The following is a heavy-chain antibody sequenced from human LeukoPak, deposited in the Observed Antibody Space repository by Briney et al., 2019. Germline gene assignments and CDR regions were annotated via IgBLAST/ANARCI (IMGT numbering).Heavy chain of an antibody. CDR1: GFTVSSNY. D-gene: IGHD3-16*02. Sequence: GGSLRLSCAASGFTVSSNYMSWVRQAPGKGLEWVSVIYSGGSTYYADSVKGRFTISRDNSKNTLYLQMNSLRAEDTAVYYCARAPGGPYDYVWGSYRTDAFDIWGQGTMVTVSS. V-gene: IGHV3-53*01. J-gene: IGHJ3*02. CDR3: ARAPGGPYDYVWGSYRTDAFDI. CDR2: IYSGGST.